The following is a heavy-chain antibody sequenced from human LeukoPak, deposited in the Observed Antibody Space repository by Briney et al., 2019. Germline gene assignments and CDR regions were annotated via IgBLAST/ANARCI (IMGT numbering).Heavy chain of an antibody. Sequence: GGSLRLSCAASGFTLSDYYMSWIRQAPGKGLEWVSYISSSSSYTNYADSVKGRFTISRDNAKNSLYLQMNSLRAEDTAVYYCARASSSWYGYYFDYWGQGTLVTVSS. V-gene: IGHV3-11*06. D-gene: IGHD6-13*01. CDR3: ARASSSWYGYYFDY. CDR1: GFTLSDYY. CDR2: ISSSSSYT. J-gene: IGHJ4*02.